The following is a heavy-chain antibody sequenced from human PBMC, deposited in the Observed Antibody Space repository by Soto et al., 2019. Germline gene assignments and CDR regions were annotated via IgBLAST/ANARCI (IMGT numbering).Heavy chain of an antibody. CDR2: ISYHGSNK. D-gene: IGHD6-13*01. CDR3: EGGGQQLVS. J-gene: IGHJ4*02. Sequence: QVQLVESGGGVVQPGRSLRLSCAASGFTFSSYAMHWVRQAPGKGLEWVAVISYHGSNKYYADSVKGRFTISRDNSKNTLYLQMNSLRAEDTAVYYCEGGGQQLVSWGQGTLVTVSS. CDR1: GFTFSSYA. V-gene: IGHV3-30-3*01.